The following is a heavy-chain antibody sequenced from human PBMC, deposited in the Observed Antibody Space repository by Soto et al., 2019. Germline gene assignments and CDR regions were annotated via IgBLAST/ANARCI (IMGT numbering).Heavy chain of an antibody. J-gene: IGHJ6*02. Sequence: WVSLRLSCAASGFTFSSHAMNWARQAPGKGLEWVSAISGSGGSTYYAYSVKGRFTISRDNSKNTLYLQMNSLRAEDTAVYYCATVAATSGWYYYYGMDVWGQGTTVTVSS. CDR2: ISGSGGST. D-gene: IGHD2-15*01. CDR3: ATVAATSGWYYYYGMDV. V-gene: IGHV3-23*01. CDR1: GFTFSSHA.